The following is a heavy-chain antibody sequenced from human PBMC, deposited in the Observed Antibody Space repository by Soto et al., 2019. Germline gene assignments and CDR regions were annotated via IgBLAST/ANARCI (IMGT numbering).Heavy chain of an antibody. Sequence: EVQLLESGGGLVQPGESLRLSCAASGFTFSSYAMSWVRQAPGKGLEWVSVISGSDDSTYYADSVKGRFTISRDNSKNTLYXXXXXXXAEDTAVYYCAKRSSSSTFDYWGQGTLVTVSS. CDR3: AKRSSSSTFDY. CDR2: ISGSDDST. J-gene: IGHJ4*02. D-gene: IGHD6-6*01. V-gene: IGHV3-23*01. CDR1: GFTFSSYA.